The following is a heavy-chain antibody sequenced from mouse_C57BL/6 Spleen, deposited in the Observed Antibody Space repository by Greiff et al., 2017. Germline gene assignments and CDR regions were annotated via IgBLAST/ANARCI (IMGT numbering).Heavy chain of an antibody. J-gene: IGHJ2*01. Sequence: EVQLQESGPGLVKPSQSLSLTCPVTGYSITSGYYWNWIRQFPGNKLEWMGYISYDGSNNSNPSLKNRISITRDTSKKQLFLKLNSVTTEDTATYCCAILGLYYLDYWGQGTTLTVSS. CDR1: GYSITSGYY. CDR2: ISYDGSN. D-gene: IGHD4-1*01. V-gene: IGHV3-6*01. CDR3: AILGLYYLDY.